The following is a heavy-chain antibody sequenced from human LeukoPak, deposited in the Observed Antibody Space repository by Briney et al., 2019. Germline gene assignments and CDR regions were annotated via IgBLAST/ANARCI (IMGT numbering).Heavy chain of an antibody. J-gene: IGHJ4*02. V-gene: IGHV4-4*02. CDR3: ARGARDPIAAAGTADY. D-gene: IGHD6-13*01. CDR2: IYHSGST. CDR1: GGSISSSNW. Sequence: SETLSLTCAVSGGSISSSNWWSWVRQPPGKGLEWIGEIYHSGSTNYNPSLKSRVTISVDKSKNQFSLKLSSVTAADTAVYYCARGARDPIAAAGTADYWGQGTLVTVSS.